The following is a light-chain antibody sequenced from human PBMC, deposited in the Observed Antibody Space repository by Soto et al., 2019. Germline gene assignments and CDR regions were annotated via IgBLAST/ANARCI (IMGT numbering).Light chain of an antibody. CDR2: DVN. J-gene: IGLJ1*01. V-gene: IGLV2-11*01. CDR1: SRDVGGYNY. Sequence: QSVLTQPHSVSGSPGQSVAISCSGTSRDVGGYNYVSWYQQHPGNAPKLIIFDVNKRPSGVPGRFSGSKSGSTASLTISGLQAEDEADYYCCSYGGSFYVVGTGTKVTVL. CDR3: CSYGGSFYV.